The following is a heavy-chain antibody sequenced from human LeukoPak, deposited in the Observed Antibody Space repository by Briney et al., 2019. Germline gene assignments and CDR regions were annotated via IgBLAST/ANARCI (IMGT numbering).Heavy chain of an antibody. J-gene: IGHJ4*02. CDR3: ARSMVRAVTQVASDY. CDR1: GYTYSDYG. Sequence: ASVKVSCKASGYTYSDYGISWVRQAPGQGLEWMGWISNYNGNTIYAEKLQGRVTMTTDTSTSTAYMELRSLRSDDTAVYYCARSMVRAVTQVASDYWGQGTLVTVSS. V-gene: IGHV1-18*01. D-gene: IGHD3-10*01. CDR2: ISNYNGNT.